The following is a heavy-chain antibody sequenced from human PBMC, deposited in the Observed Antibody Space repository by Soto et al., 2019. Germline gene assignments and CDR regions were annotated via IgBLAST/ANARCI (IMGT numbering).Heavy chain of an antibody. CDR1: GFTFSSYA. CDR3: ASEYCTNGVCYKTSYYYYGMDV. J-gene: IGHJ6*02. D-gene: IGHD2-8*01. CDR2: ISYDGSNK. V-gene: IGHV3-30-3*01. Sequence: LRLSCAASGFTFSSYAMHWVRQAPGKGLEWVAVISYDGSNKYYADSVKGRFTISRDNSKNTLYLQMNSLRAEDTAVYYCASEYCTNGVCYKTSYYYYGMDVWGQGTTVTVSS.